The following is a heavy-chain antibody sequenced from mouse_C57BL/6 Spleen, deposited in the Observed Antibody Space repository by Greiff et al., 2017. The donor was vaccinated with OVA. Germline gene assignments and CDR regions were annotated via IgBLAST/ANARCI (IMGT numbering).Heavy chain of an antibody. Sequence: QVQLQQSGAELMKPGASVKLSCKATGYTFTGYWIEWVKQRPGHGLEWIGEILPGSGSTNYTEKFKGKATFTADTSTNTAYMQLSILTTEDAAIYYCARSPAQAPDYWGQGTTLTVSS. CDR3: ARSPAQAPDY. CDR2: ILPGSGST. CDR1: GYTFTGYW. D-gene: IGHD3-2*02. J-gene: IGHJ2*01. V-gene: IGHV1-9*01.